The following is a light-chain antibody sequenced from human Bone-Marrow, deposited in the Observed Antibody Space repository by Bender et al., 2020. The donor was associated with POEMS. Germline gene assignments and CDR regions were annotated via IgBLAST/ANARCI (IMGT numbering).Light chain of an antibody. V-gene: IGLV2-8*01. J-gene: IGLJ3*02. CDR2: EVT. CDR3: TSYAGTNNLGV. Sequence: QSALTQPPSASGSPGQSVTISCTGTSSDVGGYNYVSWYQHHPGKAPKLIIYEVTKRPSGVSDRFSGSKSGNTASLTVSGLQADDEADYYCTSYAGTNNLGVFGGGTKLTVL. CDR1: SSDVGGYNY.